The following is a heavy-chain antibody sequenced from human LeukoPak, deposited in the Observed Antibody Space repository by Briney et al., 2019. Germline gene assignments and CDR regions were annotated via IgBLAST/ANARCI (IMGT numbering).Heavy chain of an antibody. CDR2: IYYSGST. J-gene: IGHJ2*01. Sequence: SETLSLTCTVSGGSISSSSYYWGWIRQPPGKGLEWIGSIYYSGSTYYNPSLKSRVTISVDTSKNQFSLKLSSVPAADTAVYYCARLSNRNSYGPRFSSVYWYFDLWGRGTLVTVSS. D-gene: IGHD5-18*01. CDR3: ARLSNRNSYGPRFSSVYWYFDL. V-gene: IGHV4-39*01. CDR1: GGSISSSSYY.